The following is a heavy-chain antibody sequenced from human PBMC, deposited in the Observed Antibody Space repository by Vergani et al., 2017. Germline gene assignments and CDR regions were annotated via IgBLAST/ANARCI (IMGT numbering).Heavy chain of an antibody. Sequence: EVQLLESGGALVQPGGSLRLSCAASGFTFSNYAMSWVRQASGTGLEWVSVISGSGGSTYYADSVKGRFTISRDNSKNTLYLQMNSLRAEDTAVYYCAKGVYGDYRYYYGMDVWGQGTTVTVSS. V-gene: IGHV3-23*01. CDR1: GFTFSNYA. J-gene: IGHJ6*02. CDR2: ISGSGGST. D-gene: IGHD4-17*01. CDR3: AKGVYGDYRYYYGMDV.